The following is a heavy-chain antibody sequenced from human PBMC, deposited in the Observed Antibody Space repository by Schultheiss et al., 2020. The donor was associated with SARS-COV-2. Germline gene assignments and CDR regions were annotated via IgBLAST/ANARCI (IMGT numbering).Heavy chain of an antibody. J-gene: IGHJ3*02. CDR3: ARDRTWVDGYNLDAFDI. CDR1: GFTFSSYE. D-gene: IGHD5-24*01. Sequence: GGSLRLSCAASGFTFSSYEMNWVRQAPGKGLEWVSYISSSGSTIYYADSVKGRFTISRDNAKNSLYLQMNSLRAEDTAVYYCARDRTWVDGYNLDAFDIWGQGTMVTVSS. V-gene: IGHV3-48*03. CDR2: ISSSGSTI.